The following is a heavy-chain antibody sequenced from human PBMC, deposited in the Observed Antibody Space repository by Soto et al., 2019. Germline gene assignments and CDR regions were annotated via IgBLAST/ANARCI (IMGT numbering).Heavy chain of an antibody. J-gene: IGHJ4*02. D-gene: IGHD2-15*01. Sequence: QLQLQESGPGLVKPSETLSLTCTVSGDSIITGGYYWGWIRQPPGKGLEWIGNIQYSGTASYSPSLKSRATRSGCPANNPFSLNLTSVTAADTAVYICVGGFPWVGFDYWGQGTLVTVSS. CDR2: IQYSGTA. V-gene: IGHV4-39*01. CDR1: GDSIITGGYY. CDR3: VGGFPWVGFDY.